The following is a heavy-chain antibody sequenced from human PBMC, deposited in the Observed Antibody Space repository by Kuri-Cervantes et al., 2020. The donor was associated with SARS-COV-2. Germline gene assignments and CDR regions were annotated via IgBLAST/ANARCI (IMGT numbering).Heavy chain of an antibody. Sequence: GESLKISCAASGFTFSSYAMHWVRQAPGKGLEWVAVISYDGSNKYYADSVKGRFTTSRDNSKNTLYLQMNSLRAEDTAVYYCAKDPSPYSVLLWFGEFGFDYWGQGTLVTVSS. D-gene: IGHD3-10*01. J-gene: IGHJ4*02. CDR2: ISYDGSNK. CDR1: GFTFSSYA. V-gene: IGHV3-30-3*01. CDR3: AKDPSPYSVLLWFGEFGFDY.